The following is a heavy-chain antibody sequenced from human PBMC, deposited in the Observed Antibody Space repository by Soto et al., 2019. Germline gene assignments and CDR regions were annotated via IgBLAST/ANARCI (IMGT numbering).Heavy chain of an antibody. J-gene: IGHJ6*02. D-gene: IGHD6-6*01. Sequence: SVKVSCKASGYTFASYAISWMRQAPGQGLEWMGGIIPIFGTANYAQKFQGRVTITADESTSTAYMELSSLRSEDTAVYYCASHGLRAARRDYYYGMDVWGQGTTVTVSS. CDR3: ASHGLRAARRDYYYGMDV. V-gene: IGHV1-69*13. CDR1: GYTFASYA. CDR2: IIPIFGTA.